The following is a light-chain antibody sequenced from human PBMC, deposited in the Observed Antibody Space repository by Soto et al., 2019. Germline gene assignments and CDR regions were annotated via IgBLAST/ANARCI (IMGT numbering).Light chain of an antibody. J-gene: IGKJ5*01. Sequence: EIVMTQSPATLSVSPGERVTLSCRASQSIDSNLAWYQQKAGQAPRLLIYAASTRATGIPARFSGSGSGTEFILTISSLQSEDFATYYCQQSYSTPITFGQGTRLEIK. CDR1: QSIDSN. V-gene: IGKV3-15*01. CDR3: QQSYSTPIT. CDR2: AAS.